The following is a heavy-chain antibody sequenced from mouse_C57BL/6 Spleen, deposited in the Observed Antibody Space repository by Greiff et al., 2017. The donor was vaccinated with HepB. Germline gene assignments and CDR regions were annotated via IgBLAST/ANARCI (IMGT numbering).Heavy chain of an antibody. CDR1: GYTFTSYG. D-gene: IGHD2-1*01. V-gene: IGHV1-81*01. CDR2: IYPRSGNT. Sequence: QVQLKESGAELARPGASVKLSCKASGYTFTSYGISWVKQRTGQGLEWIGEIYPRSGNTYYNEKFKGKATLTADKSSSTAYMELRSLTSEDSAVYFCARYSFYGNYGGVYAMDYWGQGTSVTVSS. CDR3: ARYSFYGNYGGVYAMDY. J-gene: IGHJ4*01.